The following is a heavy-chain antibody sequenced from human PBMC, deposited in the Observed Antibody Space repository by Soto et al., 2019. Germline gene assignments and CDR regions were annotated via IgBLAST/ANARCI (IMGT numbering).Heavy chain of an antibody. D-gene: IGHD3-10*01. V-gene: IGHV1-18*01. CDR2: ISAYNGNT. Sequence: ASVKVSCKASGYTFTSYGISWVRQAPGQGLEWMGWISAYNGNTNYAQKLQGRVTMTTDTSTSTAYMELRSLRSDDTAVYYCARARGSLLWFGELRTFDYWGQGTLVTVSS. CDR3: ARARGSLLWFGELRTFDY. CDR1: GYTFTSYG. J-gene: IGHJ4*02.